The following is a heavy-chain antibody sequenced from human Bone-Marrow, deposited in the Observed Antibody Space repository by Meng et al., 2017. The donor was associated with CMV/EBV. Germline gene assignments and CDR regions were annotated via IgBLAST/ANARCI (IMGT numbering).Heavy chain of an antibody. J-gene: IGHJ4*02. CDR1: GGSISSYY. CDR3: TRSPRSSSSPFDY. V-gene: IGHV4-59*01. CDR2: IYYTGIT. D-gene: IGHD6-6*01. Sequence: SESLSLTCTVPGGSISSYYWSWIRQPPGKRLEWIGYIYYTGITNYNSSLKGRVTISVDTSKNQFSLKLTSVTAADTAVYYCTRSPRSSSSPFDYWGKGTLVTVSS.